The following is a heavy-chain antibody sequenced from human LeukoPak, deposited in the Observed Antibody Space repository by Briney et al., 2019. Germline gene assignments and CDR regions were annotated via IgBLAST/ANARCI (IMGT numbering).Heavy chain of an antibody. J-gene: IGHJ4*02. Sequence: GASVTVSCKASGYTFTSYYMHWVRQAPGQGLEWMGVINPSADSTNYAQKFQGRVTINRDMSTSTVYMDLSSLTSEDTAVYYCARGHPSATGYSSGWYFHYWGQGTLVTVSS. CDR3: ARGHPSATGYSSGWYFHY. CDR1: GYTFTSYY. D-gene: IGHD6-19*01. CDR2: INPSADST. V-gene: IGHV1-46*01.